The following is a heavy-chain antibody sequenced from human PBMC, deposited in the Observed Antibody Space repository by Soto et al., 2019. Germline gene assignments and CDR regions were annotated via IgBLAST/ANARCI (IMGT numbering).Heavy chain of an antibody. CDR1: GYTFTSYA. Sequence: ASVKVSCKASGYTFTSYAMHWVRQAPGQRLEWMGWINAGNGNTKYSQKFQGRVTITRDTSASTAYMELSSLRSEDTAVYYCARDLGYTAYCYGMDVWGQGTTVTVSS. CDR3: ARDLGYTAYCYGMDV. J-gene: IGHJ6*02. CDR2: INAGNGNT. V-gene: IGHV1-3*01. D-gene: IGHD5-18*01.